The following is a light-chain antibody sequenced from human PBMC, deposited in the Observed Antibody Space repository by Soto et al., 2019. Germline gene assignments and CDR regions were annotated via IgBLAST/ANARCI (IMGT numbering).Light chain of an antibody. J-gene: IGKJ1*01. Sequence: EIVLTQSPGTLSLSPGERATLSCRASQSVSSSYLAWYQQKPGQAPRLLIYGASSRATGIPDRFSGSGSGTDFTLTISRLEPEDFAEYYWQQYGSSPWTFGQGTKVEIK. CDR3: QQYGSSPWT. CDR2: GAS. V-gene: IGKV3-20*01. CDR1: QSVSSSY.